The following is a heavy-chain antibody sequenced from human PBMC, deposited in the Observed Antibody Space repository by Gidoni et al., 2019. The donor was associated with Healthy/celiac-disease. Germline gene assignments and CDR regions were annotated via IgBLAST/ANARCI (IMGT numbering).Heavy chain of an antibody. Sequence: EVQLVESGGGLVKPGGSLRLSCAASGFPFSSYSMTWVRQAPGKGLEWVSSISSSSSYIYYADSVKGRFTISRDNAKNSLYLQMNSLRAEDTAVYYCARGVGSSSWSTGGYYYYYYYMDVWGKGTTVTVSS. CDR3: ARGVGSSSWSTGGYYYYYYYMDV. CDR1: GFPFSSYS. J-gene: IGHJ6*03. D-gene: IGHD6-13*01. CDR2: ISSSSSYI. V-gene: IGHV3-21*01.